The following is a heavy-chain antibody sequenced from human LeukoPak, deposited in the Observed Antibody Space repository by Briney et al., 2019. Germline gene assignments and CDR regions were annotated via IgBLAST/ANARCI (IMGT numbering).Heavy chain of an antibody. V-gene: IGHV1-46*01. J-gene: IGHJ4*02. D-gene: IGHD3-22*01. Sequence: ASVKVSCKASGYTFTIYYTHWVRQAPGQGLEWMGIINPSGTSTSYPQNFQGRVTVTRDTSTSTVYMELSSLTSDDTAVYYCVRGASDTSGYYYVLDYWGQGTLVTVSS. CDR3: VRGASDTSGYYYVLDY. CDR2: INPSGTST. CDR1: GYTFTIYY.